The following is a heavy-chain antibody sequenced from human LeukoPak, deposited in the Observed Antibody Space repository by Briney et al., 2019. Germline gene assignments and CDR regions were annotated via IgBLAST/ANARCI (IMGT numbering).Heavy chain of an antibody. J-gene: IGHJ4*02. Sequence: PGRSLRLSCAASGFTFSSYAMHWVRQAPGKGLEWVAVISYDGSNKYYADSVKGRFTISRDNPKNTLYLQMSGLRADDTALYYCAKDGTPGEYWGQGTRVTVSS. V-gene: IGHV3-30-3*01. CDR1: GFTFSSYA. D-gene: IGHD2-15*01. CDR3: AKDGTPGEY. CDR2: ISYDGSNK.